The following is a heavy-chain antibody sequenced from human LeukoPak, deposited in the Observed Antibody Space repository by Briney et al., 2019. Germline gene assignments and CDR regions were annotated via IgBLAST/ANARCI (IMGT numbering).Heavy chain of an antibody. CDR1: GFTFSSYS. CDR3: ARSLSGYDPLSPF. D-gene: IGHD5-12*01. CDR2: MTATSNTF. V-gene: IGHV3-48*04. J-gene: IGHJ1*01. Sequence: PGGSLRLSCEVSGFTFSSYSMTWVRQVPGKGLEWIAYMTATSNTFYYADSVKGRFTISRDNARNSLFLQMNSLTVEDTAVYYCARSLSGYDPLSPFWGQGTLVTVSS.